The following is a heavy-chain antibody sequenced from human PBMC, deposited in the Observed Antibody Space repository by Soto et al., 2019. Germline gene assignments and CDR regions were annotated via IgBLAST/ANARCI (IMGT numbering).Heavy chain of an antibody. Sequence: GSLRLSCAASGFTFSSYAMHWVRQAPGKGLEWVAVISYDGSNKYYADSVKGRFTISRDNSKNPLYLQMNSLRAEETAVYYCARDGLSRRYFDWLLLSPLYYYGMDVWGQGTTVTVSS. CDR1: GFTFSSYA. CDR3: ARDGLSRRYFDWLLLSPLYYYGMDV. J-gene: IGHJ6*02. V-gene: IGHV3-30-3*01. CDR2: ISYDGSNK. D-gene: IGHD3-9*01.